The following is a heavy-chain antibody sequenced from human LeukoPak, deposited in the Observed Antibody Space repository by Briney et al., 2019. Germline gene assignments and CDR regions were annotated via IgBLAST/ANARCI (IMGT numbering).Heavy chain of an antibody. CDR3: ARCYSSSWASYYYYYYMDV. V-gene: IGHV4-34*01. CDR1: GGSFSGYY. CDR2: INHSGST. J-gene: IGHJ6*03. D-gene: IGHD6-13*01. Sequence: PSETLSLTCAVYGGSFSGYYWSWIRQPPGKGLEWIGEINHSGSTNYNPSLKSRVTISVDTFKNQFSLKLSSVTAADTAVYYCARCYSSSWASYYYYYYMDVWGKGTTVTVSS.